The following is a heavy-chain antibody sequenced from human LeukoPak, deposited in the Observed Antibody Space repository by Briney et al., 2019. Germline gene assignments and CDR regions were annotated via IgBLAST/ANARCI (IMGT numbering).Heavy chain of an antibody. CDR2: IDHSGST. V-gene: IGHV4-39*07. Sequence: SETPSLTCTVSGGSISSGSYYWSWIRQPPGKGLEWIGGIDHSGSTNYRPSLKSRVIISLDKSKKQFSLKLYSVTAADTAVYYCERGDLLTGYYRNWYFDVWGRGTLVTVSS. CDR1: GGSISSGSYY. D-gene: IGHD3-9*01. CDR3: ERGDLLTGYYRNWYFDV. J-gene: IGHJ2*01.